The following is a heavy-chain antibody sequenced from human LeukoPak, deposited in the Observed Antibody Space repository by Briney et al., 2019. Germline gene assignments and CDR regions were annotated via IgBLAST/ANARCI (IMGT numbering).Heavy chain of an antibody. CDR2: VNENGRNT. V-gene: IGHV3-23*01. CDR3: TKGDGGSYPIDY. CDR1: GFTFSKCG. D-gene: IGHD6-19*01. Sequence: GASLRLSCAASGFTFSKCGMSWVRQAPGKGLEWVSTVNENGRNTHYADSVKGRFTISRDNSKNTLLLQMNSLRADDTALYYCTKGDGGSYPIDYWGQGTPVIVSS. J-gene: IGHJ4*02.